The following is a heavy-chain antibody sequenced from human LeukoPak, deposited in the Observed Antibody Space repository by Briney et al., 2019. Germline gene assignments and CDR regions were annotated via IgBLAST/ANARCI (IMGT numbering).Heavy chain of an antibody. CDR1: GFTFSAHW. D-gene: IGHD2-15*01. Sequence: GGSLRLSCAASGFTFSAHWMSWVRQAPGKGLEWVSAISGSGGSTYYADSVKGRFTISRDNSKNTLYLQMNSLRAEDTAVYYCAKGEWAKYCSGGSCYRFDYWGQGTLVTVSS. V-gene: IGHV3-23*01. CDR2: ISGSGGST. CDR3: AKGEWAKYCSGGSCYRFDY. J-gene: IGHJ4*02.